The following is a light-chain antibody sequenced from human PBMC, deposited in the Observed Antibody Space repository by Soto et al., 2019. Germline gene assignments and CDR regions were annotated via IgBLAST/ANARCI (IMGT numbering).Light chain of an antibody. J-gene: IGKJ1*01. CDR2: DAS. Sequence: DIQMTQSPSALSASVGDRVTITCRASQNISSWVTWYQQKPGKAPKSLIYDASSLESGVPSRLSGSGSGTEFTLTISNLQPDDSATYYCQHYKAFSPWTFGQGTKVDIK. CDR3: QHYKAFSPWT. V-gene: IGKV1-5*01. CDR1: QNISSW.